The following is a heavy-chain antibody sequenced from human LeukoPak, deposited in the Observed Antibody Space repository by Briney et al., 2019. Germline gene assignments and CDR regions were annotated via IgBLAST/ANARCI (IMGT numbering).Heavy chain of an antibody. V-gene: IGHV4-39*01. CDR3: ARHASGSYYPEPPFDY. CDR2: IYYSGST. Sequence: WVRQAPGKGLEWIGSIYYSGSTYYNPSLKSRVTISVDTSKNQFSLKLSSVTAADTAVYYCARHASGSYYPEPPFDYWGQGTLVTVSS. D-gene: IGHD3-10*01. J-gene: IGHJ4*02.